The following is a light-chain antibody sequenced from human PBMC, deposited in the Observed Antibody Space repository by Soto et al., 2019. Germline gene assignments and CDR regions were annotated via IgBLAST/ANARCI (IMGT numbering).Light chain of an antibody. J-gene: IGLJ1*01. V-gene: IGLV3-21*02. CDR3: QVWDSYSDHYV. Sequence: SYELPQPPSVSVAPGQTASITCGGSDIGSKSVHWYQQKPGQAPVLVVYDDSDRPSGIPERFSGSNSGNTATLTISRVEAGDEADYYCQVWDSYSDHYVFGTGTKLTVL. CDR1: DIGSKS. CDR2: DDS.